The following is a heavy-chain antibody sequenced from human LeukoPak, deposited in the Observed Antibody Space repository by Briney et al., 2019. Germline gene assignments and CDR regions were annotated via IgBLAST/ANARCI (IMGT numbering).Heavy chain of an antibody. J-gene: IGHJ4*02. CDR2: IIPIFGTA. Sequence: ASVKVSCKASGGTFSNYAISWVRQAPGQGLEWMGGIIPIFGTANYAQKFQGRVTITTDESTSTAYMELSSLRSEDTAVYYCARDRSDGYNWGGWYYFDYWGQGTLVTVSS. D-gene: IGHD5-24*01. V-gene: IGHV1-69*05. CDR3: ARDRSDGYNWGGWYYFDY. CDR1: GGTFSNYA.